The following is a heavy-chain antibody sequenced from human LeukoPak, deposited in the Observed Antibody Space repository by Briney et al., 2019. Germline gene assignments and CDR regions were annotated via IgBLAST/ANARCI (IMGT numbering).Heavy chain of an antibody. D-gene: IGHD6-19*01. CDR2: ISYDGRNK. Sequence: GGSLRLSCAASGFTFSSYAMHWVRQAPGKGLEWVAVISYDGRNKYYADSVKGRFTISRDNSKNTLYLQMNSLRAEDTAVYYCARPGLRVVTVAGTMEVWGQGTLVTVSS. V-gene: IGHV3-30*04. CDR1: GFTFSSYA. CDR3: ARPGLRVVTVAGTMEV. J-gene: IGHJ4*02.